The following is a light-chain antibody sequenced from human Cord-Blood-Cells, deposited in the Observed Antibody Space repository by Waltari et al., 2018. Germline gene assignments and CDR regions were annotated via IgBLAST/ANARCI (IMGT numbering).Light chain of an antibody. CDR3: CSYAGSSTYV. V-gene: IGLV2-23*01. J-gene: IGLJ1*01. CDR2: EGS. CDR1: SSPVGGYNL. Sequence: QSALTQPASVSGSPGQSITISCTGTSSPVGGYNLVPWYQQHPGKAPKLMIYEGSKRPSGVSNRFSGSKSGNTASLTISGLQAEDEADYYCCSYAGSSTYVFGTGTKVTVL.